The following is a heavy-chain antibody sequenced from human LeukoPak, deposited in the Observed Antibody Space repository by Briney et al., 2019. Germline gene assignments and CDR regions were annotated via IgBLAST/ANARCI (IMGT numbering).Heavy chain of an antibody. CDR1: GGSISSTSHY. J-gene: IGHJ4*02. CDR3: ARGEDGTGDYRPTYFDF. Sequence: SETLSLTCNVSGGSISSTSHYWGWLRQPPGKGLEWIGSIYYSGSTYYNPSVKDRVTISKDTSKNQFSLNLSSVTAADTAVYYCARGEDGTGDYRPTYFDFWGQGIPVTVSS. D-gene: IGHD4-17*01. CDR2: IYYSGST. V-gene: IGHV4-39*01.